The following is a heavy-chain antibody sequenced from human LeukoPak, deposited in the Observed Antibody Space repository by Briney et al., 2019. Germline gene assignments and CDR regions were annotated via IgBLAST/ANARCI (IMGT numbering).Heavy chain of an antibody. V-gene: IGHV1-18*01. CDR3: ARDDDSSGYDPAGAFDI. J-gene: IGHJ3*02. D-gene: IGHD3-22*01. CDR2: ISAYNGNT. Sequence: GASVTVSCKASGYTFTSYGISWVRQAPGQGLEGMGWISAYNGNTNYAQKLQGRVTMTTDTSTSTAYMELRSLRSDDTAVYYCARDDDSSGYDPAGAFDIWGQGTMVTVSS. CDR1: GYTFTSYG.